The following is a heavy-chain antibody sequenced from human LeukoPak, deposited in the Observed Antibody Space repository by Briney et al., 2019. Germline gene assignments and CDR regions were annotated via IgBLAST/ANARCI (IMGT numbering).Heavy chain of an antibody. CDR1: GGSFSGYY. V-gene: IGHV4-34*01. D-gene: IGHD6-13*01. Sequence: SETLSLTCAVYGGSFSGYYWSWIRQPPGKGLEWIGEINHSGSTNYNPSLKSRVTISVDTSKNQFSLKLSSVTAADTAVYYCARSGYSSSRYVPYWYFDLWGRGTLVTVSS. J-gene: IGHJ2*01. CDR2: INHSGST. CDR3: ARSGYSSSRYVPYWYFDL.